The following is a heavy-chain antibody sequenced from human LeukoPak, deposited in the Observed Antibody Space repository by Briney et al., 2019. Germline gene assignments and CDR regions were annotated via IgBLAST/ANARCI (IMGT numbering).Heavy chain of an antibody. CDR3: AKTPPVSPYYFDY. D-gene: IGHD3-16*01. CDR1: GYTFTGYY. Sequence: ASVKVSCKASGYTFTGYYIHWVRQAPGLGLEWMGWINPNSGGTNYAQRFQGRVTMTRDTSINTVYMELSRLRSDDTAVYYCAKTPPVSPYYFDYWGQGTLVTVSS. J-gene: IGHJ4*02. V-gene: IGHV1-2*02. CDR2: INPNSGGT.